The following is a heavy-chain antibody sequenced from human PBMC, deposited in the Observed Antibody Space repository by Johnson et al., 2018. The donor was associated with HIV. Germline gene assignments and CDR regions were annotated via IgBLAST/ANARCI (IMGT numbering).Heavy chain of an antibody. D-gene: IGHD1-1*01. CDR1: GFTFNSYI. V-gene: IGHV3-30-3*01. CDR2: ISHDVNNK. Sequence: QLVESGGGVVQPGRSLRLSCAASGFTFNSYILHWVRQAPGKGLEWVAAISHDVNNKFSADSVKGRFTLSRDNSKNTLYLQMDSLRPEDTAVYYCAREIQNFTAFDIWGQGTMVTVSS. CDR3: AREIQNFTAFDI. J-gene: IGHJ3*02.